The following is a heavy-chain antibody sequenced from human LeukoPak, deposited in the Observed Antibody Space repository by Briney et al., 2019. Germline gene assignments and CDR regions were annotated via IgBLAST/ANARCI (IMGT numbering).Heavy chain of an antibody. J-gene: IGHJ5*01. V-gene: IGHV4-34*01. Sequence: SETPSLTCAVYGGSFSGYYWSWIRQPPGKGLEWIGEINHSGATNYNPSLKSRVTISVDTSKNQFSLKLSSVTAADTAVYYCARGSPKHDSWGQGTLVTVSS. CDR2: INHSGAT. CDR3: ARGSPKHDS. CDR1: GGSFSGYY.